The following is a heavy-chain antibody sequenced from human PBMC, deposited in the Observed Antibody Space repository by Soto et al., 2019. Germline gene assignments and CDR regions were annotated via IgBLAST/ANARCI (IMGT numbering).Heavy chain of an antibody. J-gene: IGHJ4*02. CDR1: GDSVSGYY. Sequence: SETLSLTCSVSGDSVSGYYWYWIRQPAGKGLEWIGRMYTSWITNYSPSLKSRVTMSVDTSKNQFSLKLTSVTAADTAVYYCARDDKGVSAAMLYWGQGTLVTVSS. CDR3: ARDDKGVSAAMLY. V-gene: IGHV4-4*07. D-gene: IGHD2-2*01. CDR2: MYTSWIT.